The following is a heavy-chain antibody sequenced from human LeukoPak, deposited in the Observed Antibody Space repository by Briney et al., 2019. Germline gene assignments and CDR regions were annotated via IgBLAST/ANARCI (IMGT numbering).Heavy chain of an antibody. CDR2: INHSGST. V-gene: IGHV4-34*01. CDR3: ARALIYDSRPSPRSSRQGYYYGMDV. D-gene: IGHD2-8*01. CDR1: GGSFSGYY. J-gene: IGHJ6*02. Sequence: SETLSLPCAVYGGSFSGYYWSWIRQPPGKGLEWIGEINHSGSTNYNPSLKSRVTISVDTSKNQFSLKLSSVTAADTAVYYCARALIYDSRPSPRSSRQGYYYGMDVWGQGTTVTVSS.